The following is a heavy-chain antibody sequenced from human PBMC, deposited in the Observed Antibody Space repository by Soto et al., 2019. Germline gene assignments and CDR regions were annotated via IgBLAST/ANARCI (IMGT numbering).Heavy chain of an antibody. D-gene: IGHD1-26*01. Sequence: GGSLRLSCAASGFTFSSSAMSWVRQAPGKGLELVSAISGSGGSTYYADSVKGRFTISRDNSKKTLYLQMNSLRAEDAAEYYCAKDSGERELRCFDYWGQGTLVTVSS. J-gene: IGHJ4*02. CDR3: AKDSGERELRCFDY. CDR2: ISGSGGST. V-gene: IGHV3-23*01. CDR1: GFTFSSSA.